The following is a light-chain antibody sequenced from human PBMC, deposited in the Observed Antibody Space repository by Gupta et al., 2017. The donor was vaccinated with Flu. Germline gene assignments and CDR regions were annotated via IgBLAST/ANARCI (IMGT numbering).Light chain of an antibody. J-gene: IGLJ1*01. Sequence: SAPTQPRSVTGSPGQSVTISCTGTSNDVGGSNRVSWYEQRPGKAPKLILYDVTERLSGVPDRFSGSKSGYTASLTISGLQADDEADYYCSSHAGRVTWVFGTGTTVTVL. CDR3: SSHAGRVTWV. CDR2: DVT. CDR1: SNDVGGSNR. V-gene: IGLV2-11*01.